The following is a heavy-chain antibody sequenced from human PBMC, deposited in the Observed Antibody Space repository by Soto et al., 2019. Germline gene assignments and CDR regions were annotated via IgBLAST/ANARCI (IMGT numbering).Heavy chain of an antibody. D-gene: IGHD6-6*01. CDR2: ITSGVTDS. CDR1: GFTFSSYA. V-gene: IGHV3-23*01. CDR3: AKDVPGSSSPVDY. J-gene: IGHJ4*02. Sequence: PGGSLRLSCAASGFTFSSYAMTWVRQAPGKGLEWVSAITSGVTDSYYADSVKGRFTISRDNSKNTLYLQMNSLRAEDTAVYYCAKDVPGSSSPVDYWGQGTLVTLSS.